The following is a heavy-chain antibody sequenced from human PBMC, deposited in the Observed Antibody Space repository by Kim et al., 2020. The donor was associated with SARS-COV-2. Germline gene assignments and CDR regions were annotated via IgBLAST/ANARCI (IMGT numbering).Heavy chain of an antibody. V-gene: IGHV5-51*01. D-gene: IGHD3-22*01. CDR1: GYSFTSYW. Sequence: GESLKISCKGSGYSFTSYWIGWVRQMPGKGLEWMGSIYPGDSDTRYRPSFQGPVTLSAEKSISTAYLQWSSLKASDTAKYYCATRGGYYDSSGYYRGFDYWGQGTLVTVSS. CDR3: ATRGGYYDSSGYYRGFDY. CDR2: IYPGDSDT. J-gene: IGHJ4*02.